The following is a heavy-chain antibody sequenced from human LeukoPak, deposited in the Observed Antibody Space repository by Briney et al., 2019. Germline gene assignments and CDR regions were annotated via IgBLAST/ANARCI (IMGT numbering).Heavy chain of an antibody. J-gene: IGHJ4*02. D-gene: IGHD1-26*01. Sequence: GESLKISCKGSGYTFNSYWIGWVRQMPGKGLEWMGIIYPGDSDTRYSPSFQGQVTISADKSSDTAYLQWSSLKASDTAMYYCARNTGSYSGQCDYWGQGTLVTVSS. CDR3: ARNTGSYSGQCDY. CDR1: GYTFNSYW. V-gene: IGHV5-51*01. CDR2: IYPGDSDT.